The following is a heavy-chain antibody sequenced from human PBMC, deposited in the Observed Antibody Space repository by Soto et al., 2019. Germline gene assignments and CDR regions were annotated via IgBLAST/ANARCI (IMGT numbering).Heavy chain of an antibody. CDR2: IKQDGSEK. J-gene: IGHJ4*02. V-gene: IGHV3-7*01. CDR3: ASGPKDGSGYSLDY. D-gene: IGHD3-22*01. Sequence: GGSLRLSCAASGFTFSSYWMSWVRQAPGKGLEWVANIKQDGSEKYYVDSVKGRFTISRDNAKNSLYLQMNSLRAEDTAVYYCASGPKDGSGYSLDYWGQGTLVTVSS. CDR1: GFTFSSYW.